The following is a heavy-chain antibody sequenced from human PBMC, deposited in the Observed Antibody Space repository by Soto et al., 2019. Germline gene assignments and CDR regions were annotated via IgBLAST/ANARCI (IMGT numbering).Heavy chain of an antibody. V-gene: IGHV4-59*13. D-gene: IGHD3-10*01. CDR2: IYYSGST. CDR1: GGSISSYY. J-gene: IGHJ4*02. Sequence: SETLSLTCTVSGGSISSYYWSWIRQPPGKGLEWIGYIYYSGSTNYNPSLKSRVTISVDTPKNQFSLKLSSVTAADTAVYYCARVSYGSGIAVTGFAYWGQGTLVTVSS. CDR3: ARVSYGSGIAVTGFAY.